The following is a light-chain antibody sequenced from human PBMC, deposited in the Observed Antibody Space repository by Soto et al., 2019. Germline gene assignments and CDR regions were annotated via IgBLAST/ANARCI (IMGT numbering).Light chain of an antibody. CDR1: QDISSS. CDR2: AAS. V-gene: IGKV1-9*01. Sequence: DIQLTQSPSFLSASVGDRVTITCRTSQDISSSLAWYQQKPGKAPKVLMSAASSLQSGVPPRFXGSGSGTEFTLTISSLQPDDFATYYCQQVNSFPPFTFGGGTTVEIK. CDR3: QQVNSFPPFT. J-gene: IGKJ4*01.